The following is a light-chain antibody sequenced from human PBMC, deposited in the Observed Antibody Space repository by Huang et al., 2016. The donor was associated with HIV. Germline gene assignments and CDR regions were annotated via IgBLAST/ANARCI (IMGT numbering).Light chain of an antibody. Sequence: IVMTQSPLSAPVSLGEPASISCRPSQSLLHRNGLNYMEWYLNKPWQSPQLLIYLGSRRASGVPERFSGSGSGTDSTLKISRVEAEDVRVYYCMQTLRTPGTFGRGTRLEIK. CDR3: MQTLRTPGT. V-gene: IGKV2-28*01. CDR2: LGS. CDR1: QSLLHRNGLNY. J-gene: IGKJ5*01.